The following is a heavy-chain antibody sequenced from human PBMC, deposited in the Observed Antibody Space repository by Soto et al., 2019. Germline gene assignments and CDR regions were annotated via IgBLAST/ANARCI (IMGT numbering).Heavy chain of an antibody. CDR2: ISYDGSNK. CDR1: GFTFSSYA. V-gene: IGHV3-30-3*01. CDR3: ARAYGHQDSSFCHL. J-gene: IGHJ2*01. D-gene: IGHD3-22*01. Sequence: QVQLVESGGGVVQPGRSLRLSCAASGFTFSSYAMHWVRQAPGKGLEWVAVISYDGSNKYYAYSVKGRFTISRDNSKNRLYLRMNSLRAEDTAVYYCARAYGHQDSSFCHLWGRGTLVTVSS.